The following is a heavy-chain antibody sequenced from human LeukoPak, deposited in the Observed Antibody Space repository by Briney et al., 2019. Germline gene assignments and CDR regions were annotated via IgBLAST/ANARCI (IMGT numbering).Heavy chain of an antibody. CDR2: ITSSGPTA. J-gene: IGHJ4*02. Sequence: GGSLRLSCAASGFTFSNYEMNWVRQAPGMGLEWVSYITSSGPTAYYADSVKGRFNISRDNAQNSLFLQMNNLTAEDTAIYYCARLGFCSDGSCYSLHYWGQGILVTVSS. D-gene: IGHD2-15*01. CDR3: ARLGFCSDGSCYSLHY. V-gene: IGHV3-48*03. CDR1: GFTFSNYE.